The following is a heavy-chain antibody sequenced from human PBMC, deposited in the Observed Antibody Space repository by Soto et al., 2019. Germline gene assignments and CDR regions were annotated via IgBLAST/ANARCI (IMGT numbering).Heavy chain of an antibody. D-gene: IGHD2-15*01. V-gene: IGHV3-23*01. Sequence: EVQVLESGGGLVQPGGSLRLSCSASGFTFSSYAMNWVRQAPGKGLEWVSGISGTGSSTYYAESVKGRFTISRDNSKKMLYLQMDSLRAEDTAVYYCVNPRGGYCSGGSCYVIDYWGQGTLVTVSS. J-gene: IGHJ4*02. CDR1: GFTFSSYA. CDR2: ISGTGSST. CDR3: VNPRGGYCSGGSCYVIDY.